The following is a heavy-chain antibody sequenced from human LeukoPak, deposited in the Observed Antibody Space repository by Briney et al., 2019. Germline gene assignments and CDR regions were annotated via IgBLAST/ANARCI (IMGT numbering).Heavy chain of an antibody. J-gene: IGHJ5*02. CDR3: ARGATMVRGVITGGYNWFDP. CDR1: GGTFSSYA. V-gene: IGHV1-69*04. CDR2: IIPILGIA. D-gene: IGHD3-10*01. Sequence: ASVKVSCKASGGTFSSYAISWVRQAPGHGLEWMGRIIPILGIANYAQKFQGRVTITADKSTSTAYMELSSLRSEDTAVYYCARGATMVRGVITGGYNWFDPWGQGTLVTVSS.